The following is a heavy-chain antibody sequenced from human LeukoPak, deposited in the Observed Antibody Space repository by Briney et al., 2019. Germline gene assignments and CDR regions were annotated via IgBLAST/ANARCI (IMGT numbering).Heavy chain of an antibody. CDR2: ISSSSSTI. CDR3: ARDFASTMVRGVIGALDY. D-gene: IGHD3-10*01. CDR1: GFTFSSYS. Sequence: GGSLRLSCAASGFTFSSYSMNWVRQAPGKGLEWVSYISSSSSTIYYADSVKGRFTISRDNAKNSLYLQMNSLRAEDTAVYYCARDFASTMVRGVIGALDYWGQGTLVTVSS. V-gene: IGHV3-48*04. J-gene: IGHJ4*02.